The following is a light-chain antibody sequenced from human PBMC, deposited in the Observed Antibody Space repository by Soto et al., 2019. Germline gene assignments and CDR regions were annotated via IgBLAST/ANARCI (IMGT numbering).Light chain of an antibody. CDR2: EDT. J-gene: IGLJ2*01. CDR1: XXDFGNYDL. V-gene: IGLV2-23*01. CDR3: CSYAGSFTV. Sequence: QSALTXPASXXXXXGQSITISCTGTXXDFGNYDLVSWFQHHPGEAPKLIIYEDTKWPSGVSHRFSGSKSGNTASLTISGLQADDEAYYYCCSYAGSFTVFGGGTKVTVL.